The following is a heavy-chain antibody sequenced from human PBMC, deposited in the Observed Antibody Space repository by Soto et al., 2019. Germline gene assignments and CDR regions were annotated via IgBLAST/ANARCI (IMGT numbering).Heavy chain of an antibody. CDR2: ISYDGTNK. CDR3: AKENATRGYCFLVDY. V-gene: IGHV3-30*18. J-gene: IGHJ4*02. D-gene: IGHD5-18*01. CDR1: GVTFSSYG. Sequence: QVQLVESGGGVVQPGRSLRLSCAASGVTFSSYGMHWVRQAPGKGLEWVAVISYDGTNKYYADSVKGRFTISRDDSKNKLYLQLNSLRPEDTAVYYCAKENATRGYCFLVDYWGQGTLVTVSS.